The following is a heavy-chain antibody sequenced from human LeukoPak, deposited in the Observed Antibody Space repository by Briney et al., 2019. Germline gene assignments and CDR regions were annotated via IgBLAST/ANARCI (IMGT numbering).Heavy chain of an antibody. CDR1: GYTFTSYD. V-gene: IGHV1-8*03. CDR3: ARSAPGSLGFYHMDV. J-gene: IGHJ6*03. D-gene: IGHD3-10*01. Sequence: ASVKVSCKASGYTFTSYDINWVRQATGQGLEWMGWMNPNSGNTGYAQKFQGRVTITRNTSISTAYMELSSLRSEDTAVYYCARSAPGSLGFYHMDVWGEGTTVTVSS. CDR2: MNPNSGNT.